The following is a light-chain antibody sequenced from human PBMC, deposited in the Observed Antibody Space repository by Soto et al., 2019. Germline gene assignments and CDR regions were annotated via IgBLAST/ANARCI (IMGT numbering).Light chain of an antibody. V-gene: IGLV2-14*01. J-gene: IGLJ2*01. CDR1: SSDVGGYNY. Sequence: QSVLTQPASVSGSPGQSVTISCTGSSSDVGGYNYVSWYQQHPGKVPKLMIFDVSNRPSGVSIRFSGSKSDNTASLTISGLQAEDEAEYYCSSYTSSSTLVVFGGGTQLTVL. CDR3: SSYTSSSTLVV. CDR2: DVS.